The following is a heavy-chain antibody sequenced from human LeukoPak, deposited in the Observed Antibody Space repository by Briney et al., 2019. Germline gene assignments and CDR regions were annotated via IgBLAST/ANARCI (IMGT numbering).Heavy chain of an antibody. CDR1: GGSISDYY. CDR3: ARGEGYYFDY. CDR2: IYYTGSI. J-gene: IGHJ4*02. V-gene: IGHV4-59*01. Sequence: SETLSLTCTVSGGSISDYYWSWIRQPPGKGLEWIGYIYYTGSITYNPSPKSRVTISVDTSKNQFSLNLNSVTAADTAVYYCARGEGYYFDYWGQGTLVTVSS. D-gene: IGHD1-26*01.